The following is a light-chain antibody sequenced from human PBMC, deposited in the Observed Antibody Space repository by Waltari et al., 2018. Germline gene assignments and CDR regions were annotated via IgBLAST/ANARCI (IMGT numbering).Light chain of an antibody. V-gene: IGLV2-14*01. CDR3: SSYTSTSAFYV. Sequence: QSALTQPASVSGFPGQSITISCTGTSSYIGAYNYVSWYQQHPGEVPKLMIYAVSNRPSGVANRFSGSKSGNTASLSISGLQAEDEADYYCSSYTSTSAFYVFGTGTKVTVL. J-gene: IGLJ1*01. CDR1: SSYIGAYNY. CDR2: AVS.